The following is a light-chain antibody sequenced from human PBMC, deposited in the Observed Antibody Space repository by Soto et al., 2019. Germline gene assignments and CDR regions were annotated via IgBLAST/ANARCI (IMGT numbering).Light chain of an antibody. CDR2: DAS. J-gene: IGKJ4*01. Sequence: ETVLTQSPGTLSLSPGDRATLSCRASQSVSSSYLAWYQQKPGQAPRLLIYDASRRATGIPDRFSGSGSGTDFTLTISRLEPEDFAVYYCQQYGSTPRTFGEGTKVDMK. CDR1: QSVSSSY. CDR3: QQYGSTPRT. V-gene: IGKV3-20*01.